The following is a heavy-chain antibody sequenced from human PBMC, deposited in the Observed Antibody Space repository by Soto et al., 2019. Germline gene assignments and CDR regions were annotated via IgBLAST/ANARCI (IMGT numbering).Heavy chain of an antibody. CDR2: IYYSGIT. CDR3: ARPPTASLDAFEI. V-gene: IGHV4-39*01. Sequence: PSETLSLTCTVSGGSITSSSYYWGWIRQPPGKGLEWIGSIYYSGITYYNPSLKSRVTISVDTSKSQFSLKLNSVTAADTSVYYCARPPTASLDAFEIWGQGTMVT. J-gene: IGHJ3*02. CDR1: GGSITSSSYY.